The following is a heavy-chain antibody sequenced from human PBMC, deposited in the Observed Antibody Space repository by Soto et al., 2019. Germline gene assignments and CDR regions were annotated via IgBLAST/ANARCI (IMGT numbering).Heavy chain of an antibody. CDR3: AKGSSPPQWLGTDYYYGIDV. CDR2: ISGSGGST. D-gene: IGHD6-19*01. V-gene: IGHV3-23*01. CDR1: GLTFSSYA. Sequence: GGSLRLSCAASGLTFSSYAMSWVRQAPGKGLEWVSAISGSGGSTYYADAVKGRFTISRDNSKNTLYLQMNSLRAEDTAVYYCAKGSSPPQWLGTDYYYGIDVWGQGTTVTVSS. J-gene: IGHJ6*02.